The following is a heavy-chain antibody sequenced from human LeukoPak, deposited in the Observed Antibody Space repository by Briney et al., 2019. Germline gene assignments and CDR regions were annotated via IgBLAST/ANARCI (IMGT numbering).Heavy chain of an antibody. CDR3: VKGTGYLFDY. Sequence: GESLKISCKGSGYIFSSYWIAWVRQMPGKGLEWMGIIYPGDSDTRYSPSFQGQVTISADKSISAAYLQWSSLKASDTAMYYCVKGTGYLFDYWGQGTLVTVSS. CDR2: IYPGDSDT. CDR1: GYIFSSYW. J-gene: IGHJ4*02. V-gene: IGHV5-51*01. D-gene: IGHD2-8*02.